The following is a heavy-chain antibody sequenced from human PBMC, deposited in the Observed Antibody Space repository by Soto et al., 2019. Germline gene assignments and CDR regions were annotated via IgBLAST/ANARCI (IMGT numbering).Heavy chain of an antibody. CDR1: SGSIRSAGNY. V-gene: IGHV4-31*03. CDR2: IHYTGST. Sequence: SETLSLTCTVSSGSIRSAGNYWSWIRQHPEMGLEWIGNIHYTGSTSYNPSLKGRSTISIDTSKNQFSLKLSSVTAADTAVYYCARDRYIDYGKYYFDYWGQGALVTVSS. CDR3: ARDRYIDYGKYYFDY. D-gene: IGHD4-17*01. J-gene: IGHJ4*02.